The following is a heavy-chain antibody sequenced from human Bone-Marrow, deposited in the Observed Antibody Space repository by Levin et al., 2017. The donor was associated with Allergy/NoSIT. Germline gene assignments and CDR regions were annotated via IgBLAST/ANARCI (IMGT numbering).Heavy chain of an antibody. CDR3: TRENIEMTTSHPFDF. CDR2: VWYDGSLK. CDR1: GFRISSRG. J-gene: IGHJ4*02. V-gene: IGHV3-33*01. D-gene: IGHD5-24*01. Sequence: PGGSLRLSCAASGFRISSRGMHWVRQAPGKGLEWVAVVWYDGSLKYYADSVKGRFTISRDNSKNTVYLQLNSLRAEDTAVYYCTRENIEMTTSHPFDFWGQGTQVTVSS.